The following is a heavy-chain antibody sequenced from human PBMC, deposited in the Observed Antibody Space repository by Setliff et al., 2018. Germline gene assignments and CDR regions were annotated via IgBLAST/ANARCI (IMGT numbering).Heavy chain of an antibody. Sequence: SETLSLTCAVYGGSFSGYYWGWIRQPPGEGLEWIGSIYHSGSTYYNPSLKSRVTISVDTSKNQFSLKLSSVTAADTAVYYCARQGVVTAIVSSPLDYWGQGTLVTVSS. V-gene: IGHV4-38-2*01. CDR2: IYHSGST. J-gene: IGHJ4*02. CDR3: ARQGVVTAIVSSPLDY. D-gene: IGHD2-21*02. CDR1: GGSFSGYY.